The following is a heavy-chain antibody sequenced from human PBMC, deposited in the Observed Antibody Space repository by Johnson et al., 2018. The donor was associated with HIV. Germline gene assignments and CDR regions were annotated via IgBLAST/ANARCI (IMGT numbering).Heavy chain of an antibody. CDR3: ARDSTPWGGDYVGYAFDI. Sequence: VQLVESGGGLVKPGGSLRLSCAASGFTFSDYYMNWIRQAPGQGLEWVSYISSSGSTIYYADSVKGRFTISRDNAKNSLYLLMNSLRAEDTAVYYCARDSTPWGGDYVGYAFDIWGQGTMVTVSS. CDR2: ISSSGSTI. D-gene: IGHD4-17*01. V-gene: IGHV3-11*04. CDR1: GFTFSDYY. J-gene: IGHJ3*02.